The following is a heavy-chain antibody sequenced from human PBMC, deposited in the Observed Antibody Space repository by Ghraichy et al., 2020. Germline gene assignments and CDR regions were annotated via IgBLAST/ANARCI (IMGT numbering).Heavy chain of an antibody. J-gene: IGHJ6*02. CDR2: ISAYNGNT. D-gene: IGHD2-2*01. CDR1: GYTFTSYG. V-gene: IGHV1-18*01. Sequence: ASVKVSCKASGYTFTSYGISWVRQAPGQGLEWMGWISAYNGNTNYAQKLQGRVTMTTDTSTSTAYMELRSLRSDDTAVYYCARSRAAYGTGCFDVWGQGTTVTVSS. CDR3: ARSRAAYGTGCFDV.